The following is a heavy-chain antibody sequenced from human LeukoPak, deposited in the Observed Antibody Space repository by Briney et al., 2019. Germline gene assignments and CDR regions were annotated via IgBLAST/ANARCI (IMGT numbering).Heavy chain of an antibody. D-gene: IGHD3-16*02. Sequence: GASVKVSCKASGYTFTSYYMHWVRQAPGQGLEWMGIINPSGGSTSYAQKFQGRVTMTRDMSTSTVYMELSSLRSEDTAVYYCARVSTADFWFDPWGQGTLVTVSS. CDR3: ARVSTADFWFDP. V-gene: IGHV1-46*01. CDR1: GYTFTSYY. J-gene: IGHJ5*02. CDR2: INPSGGST.